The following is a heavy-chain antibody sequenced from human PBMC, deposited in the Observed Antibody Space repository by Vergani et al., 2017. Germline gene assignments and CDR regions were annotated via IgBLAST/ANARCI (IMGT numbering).Heavy chain of an antibody. CDR2: ISSSSSYI. D-gene: IGHD3-22*01. J-gene: IGHJ5*02. V-gene: IGHV3-21*01. CDR1: GFTFSSYS. CDR3: ARALRVYYDSSGYVNWFDP. Sequence: EVQLVESGGGLVKPGGSLRLSCAASGFTFSSYSMNWVRQAPGKGLEWVSSISSSSSYIYYADSVKGRFTISRDNAKKSLYLQMNSLRAEDTAVYYCARALRVYYDSSGYVNWFDPWGQGTLVTVSS.